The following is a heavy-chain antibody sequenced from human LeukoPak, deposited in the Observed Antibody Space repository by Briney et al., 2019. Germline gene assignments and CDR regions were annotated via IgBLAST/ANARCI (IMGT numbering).Heavy chain of an antibody. V-gene: IGHV3-20*04. CDR1: GFTFSSYG. D-gene: IGHD1-26*01. CDR2: INWNGGST. J-gene: IGHJ4*02. Sequence: GGSPRLSCAASGFTFSSYGMHWVRQAPGKGLEWVSGINWNGGSTGYADSVKGRFTISRDNAKNYLYLQMNSLRAEDTAVYYCAKEAVGATAPLDYWGQGTLVTVSS. CDR3: AKEAVGATAPLDY.